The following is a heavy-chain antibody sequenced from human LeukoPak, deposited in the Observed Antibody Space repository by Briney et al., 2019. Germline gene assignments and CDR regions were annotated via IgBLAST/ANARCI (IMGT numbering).Heavy chain of an antibody. CDR1: GYTFTCYG. J-gene: IGHJ6*02. CDR2: ISAYNGNT. Sequence: ASVKVSCKASGYTFTCYGTSWVRQAPGQGLEWMGWISAYNGNTNYAQKLQGRVTMTTDTSTSTAYMELRSLRSDDTAVYYCARVNDFWSGYPVYYGMDVWGQGTTVTVSS. CDR3: ARVNDFWSGYPVYYGMDV. V-gene: IGHV1-18*01. D-gene: IGHD3-3*01.